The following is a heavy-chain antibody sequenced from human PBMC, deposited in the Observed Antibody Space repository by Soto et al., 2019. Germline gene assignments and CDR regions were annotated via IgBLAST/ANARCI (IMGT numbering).Heavy chain of an antibody. CDR1: GGSISSYY. J-gene: IGHJ3*02. CDR2: IYYSGST. D-gene: IGHD6-19*01. CDR3: ARQQWLVLNAFDI. Sequence: QVQLQESGPGLVKPSETLSLTCTASGGSISSYYWSWIRQPPGKGLEWIGYIYYSGSTNYNPSLQRRVTISVAPSKNQFSLKLSSVTAADTAVYYCARQQWLVLNAFDIWGQGTMVTVSS. V-gene: IGHV4-59*01.